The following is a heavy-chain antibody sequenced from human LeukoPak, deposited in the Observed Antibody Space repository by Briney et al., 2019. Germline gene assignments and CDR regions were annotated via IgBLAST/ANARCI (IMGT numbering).Heavy chain of an antibody. Sequence: GGSLRLSCAASGFTFDDYAMHWVRQAPGKGLEWVSGISWNSGSIGYADSVKGRFTISRDNAKNSLYLQMNSLRVEDTGVYYCATKGPSTSGWSYWGQGTLVTVSS. D-gene: IGHD6-19*01. CDR3: ATKGPSTSGWSY. CDR2: ISWNSGSI. V-gene: IGHV3-9*01. CDR1: GFTFDDYA. J-gene: IGHJ4*02.